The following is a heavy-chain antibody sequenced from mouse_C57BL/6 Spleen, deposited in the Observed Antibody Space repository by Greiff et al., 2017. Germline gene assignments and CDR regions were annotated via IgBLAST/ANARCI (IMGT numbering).Heavy chain of an antibody. CDR3: ARPYYYGSSYDAMDY. D-gene: IGHD1-1*01. J-gene: IGHJ4*01. CDR1: GYTFTSYW. Sequence: VKLQESGAELVKPGASVKLSCKASGYTFTSYWMHWVKQRPGQGLEWIGMIHPNSGSTNYNEKFKSKATLTVDKSSSTAYMQLSSLTSDDSAVYYCARPYYYGSSYDAMDYWGQGTSVTVSS. CDR2: IHPNSGST. V-gene: IGHV1-64*01.